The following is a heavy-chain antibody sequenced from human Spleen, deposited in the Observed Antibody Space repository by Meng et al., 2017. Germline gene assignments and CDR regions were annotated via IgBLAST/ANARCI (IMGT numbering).Heavy chain of an antibody. D-gene: IGHD1-7*01. V-gene: IGHV4-34*01. CDR1: GGSFSGYY. J-gene: IGHJ6*02. CDR2: INHSGST. CDR3: ARGFSEKLPRGWKYKYSYGMDV. Sequence: SETLSLTCAVYGGSFSGYYWSWIRRPPGKGLEWIGEINHSGSTNYSPSLRSRVTISADTSKNQFSLRLISVTAADTAVYYCARGFSEKLPRGWKYKYSYGMDVWGQGTTVTVSS.